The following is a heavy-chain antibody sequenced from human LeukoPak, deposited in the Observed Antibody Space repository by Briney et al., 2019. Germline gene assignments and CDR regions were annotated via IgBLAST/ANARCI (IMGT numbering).Heavy chain of an antibody. CDR2: IKQDGSEK. V-gene: IGHV3-7*02. CDR1: GFTFSSYW. D-gene: IGHD3-10*01. Sequence: GGSLRPSCAASGFTFSSYWMSWVRQAPGKGLEWVANIKQDGSEKYYVDSVKGRFTISRDNAKNSLYLQMNSLRAEDTAVYYCSLLLGHAFDIWGQGTMVTVSS. J-gene: IGHJ3*02. CDR3: SLLLGHAFDI.